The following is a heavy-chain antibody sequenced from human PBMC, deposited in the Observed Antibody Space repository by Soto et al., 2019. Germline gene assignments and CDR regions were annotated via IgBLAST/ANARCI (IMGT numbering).Heavy chain of an antibody. CDR3: ARFRSGWWADY. CDR2: IWYDGSKQ. J-gene: IGHJ4*02. V-gene: IGHV3-33*01. D-gene: IGHD6-19*01. CDR1: GFTFSSYG. Sequence: QVQLVQSGGGVVQPGKSLRLSCAVSGFTFSSYGMHWVRQAPGQGLEWVAVIWYDGSKQYYVDSVKGRFTISRDNSDNTLYLQMNSLRAEDTAVYYCARFRSGWWADYWGQGTLVTVSS.